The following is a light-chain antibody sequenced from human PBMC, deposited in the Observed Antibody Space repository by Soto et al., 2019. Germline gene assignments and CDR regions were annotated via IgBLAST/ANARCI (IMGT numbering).Light chain of an antibody. V-gene: IGKV3-20*01. Sequence: EIVLTQSPGTLSLSPGERASLSCRASQSITNNYLAWYQQRPGQAPRLLIYGASSRATGIPQRFSGSGSGTEFTLTISSLEPEDFAVYYCQRYGSSNTFGQGTKVDI. J-gene: IGKJ1*01. CDR2: GAS. CDR3: QRYGSSNT. CDR1: QSITNNY.